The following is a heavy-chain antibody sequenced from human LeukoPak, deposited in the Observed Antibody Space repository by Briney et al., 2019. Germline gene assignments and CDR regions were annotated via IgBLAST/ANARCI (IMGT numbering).Heavy chain of an antibody. CDR3: ANSGYCSSTSCYKYWYFDL. D-gene: IGHD2-2*02. CDR2: INTNTGSP. J-gene: IGHJ2*01. CDR1: GYTFTSYA. V-gene: IGHV7-4-1*02. Sequence: EASVTVSCKASGYTFTSYAMNWVRQAPGQGLEWMGWINTNTGSPTYAQGFTGRFVFSLDTSVSTAYLQISSLKAEDTAVYYCANSGYCSSTSCYKYWYFDLWGRGTLVTVSS.